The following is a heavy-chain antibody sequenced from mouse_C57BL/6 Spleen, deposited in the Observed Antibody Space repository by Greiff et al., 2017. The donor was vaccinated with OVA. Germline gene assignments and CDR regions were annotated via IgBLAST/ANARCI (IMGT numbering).Heavy chain of an antibody. CDR2: IAPNSGGT. J-gene: IGHJ2*01. V-gene: IGHV1-72*01. D-gene: IGHD1-1*01. CDR1: GYTFTSYW. CDR3: GGGTTTVEYYFDY. Sequence: QVQLQQPGAELVKPGASVKLSCKASGYTFTSYWMHWVKQRPGRGLEWIGWIAPNSGGTKYNEKFKSKATMTVDKPSSTAYMPLSSLTSEESAVYYCGGGTTTVEYYFDYWGQGTTLTVSS.